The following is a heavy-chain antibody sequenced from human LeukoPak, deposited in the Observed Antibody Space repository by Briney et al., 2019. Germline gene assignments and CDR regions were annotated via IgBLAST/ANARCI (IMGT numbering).Heavy chain of an antibody. D-gene: IGHD6-19*01. CDR3: ATHGKWLEYYFDY. CDR1: GVTFSNYA. J-gene: IGHJ4*02. Sequence: GGSLRLSCAASGVTFSNYAMSWVRQAPGKGLEWVSAISGSGASTYYADSVKGRFTISRDNSKNTLYLQMNSLRAEDTAVYYCATHGKWLEYYFDYWGQGTLVTVSS. CDR2: ISGSGAST. V-gene: IGHV3-23*01.